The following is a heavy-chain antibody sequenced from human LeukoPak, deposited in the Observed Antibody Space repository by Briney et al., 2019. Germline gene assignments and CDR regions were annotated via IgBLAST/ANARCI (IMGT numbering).Heavy chain of an antibody. J-gene: IGHJ6*03. Sequence: GASVKVSCKASGYTFTGYYMHWVRQAPGQGLEWMGRINPNSGGTNYAQKFQGRVTMTRDTSISTAYMELSRLRSDDTAVYYCARDLLLWIGEFRMDVWGKGTTVTVSS. CDR1: GYTFTGYY. CDR3: ARDLLLWIGEFRMDV. D-gene: IGHD3-10*01. V-gene: IGHV1-2*06. CDR2: INPNSGGT.